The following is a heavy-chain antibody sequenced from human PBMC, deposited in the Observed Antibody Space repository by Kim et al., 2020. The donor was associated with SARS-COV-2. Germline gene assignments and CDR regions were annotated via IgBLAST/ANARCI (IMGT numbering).Heavy chain of an antibody. CDR2: ISWDGGST. CDR3: AKAIGGVERYYYYYYGMDV. D-gene: IGHD2-15*01. CDR1: GFTFDDYT. V-gene: IGHV3-43*01. J-gene: IGHJ6*02. Sequence: GGSLRLSCAASGFTFDDYTMHWVRQAPGKGLEWVSLISWDGGSTYYADSVKGRFTISRDNSKNSLYLQMNSLRTEDTALYYCAKAIGGVERYYYYYYGMDVWGQGTTVTVSS.